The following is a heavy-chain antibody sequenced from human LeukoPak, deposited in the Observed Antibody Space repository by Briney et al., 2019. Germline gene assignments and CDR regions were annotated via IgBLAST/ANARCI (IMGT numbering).Heavy chain of an antibody. CDR3: ARLPSKAQYYYDSSGYYGDWWFDP. D-gene: IGHD3-22*01. CDR2: IYPGDSDT. V-gene: IGHV5-51*01. CDR1: GYSFTSYW. Sequence: GESLEISCKGSGYSFTSYWIGWVRPSPGKGLEWVGIIYPGDSDTRYSPSFQGQVTISADKSISTAYLQWSSLKASDTAMYYCARLPSKAQYYYDSSGYYGDWWFDPWGQGTLVTVSS. J-gene: IGHJ5*02.